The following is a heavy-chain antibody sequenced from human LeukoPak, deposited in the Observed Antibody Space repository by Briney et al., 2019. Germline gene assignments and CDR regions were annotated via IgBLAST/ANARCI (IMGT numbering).Heavy chain of an antibody. CDR2: IYYSGGT. Sequence: RSSETLSLTCTVSGGSISSYYWSWIRQPPGKGLEWIGYIYYSGGTNYNPSLKSRVTISVDTSKNQFSLKLSSVTAADTAVYYCAGSGDCSSTSCYVLFDYWGQGTLVTVSS. V-gene: IGHV4-59*08. D-gene: IGHD2-2*01. CDR1: GGSISSYY. CDR3: AGSGDCSSTSCYVLFDY. J-gene: IGHJ4*02.